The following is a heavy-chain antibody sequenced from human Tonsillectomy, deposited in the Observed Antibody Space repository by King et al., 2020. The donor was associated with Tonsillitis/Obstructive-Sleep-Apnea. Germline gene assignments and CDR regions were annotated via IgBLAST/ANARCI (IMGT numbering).Heavy chain of an antibody. Sequence: VQLVESGGSVVQPGRSLRLSCAASGFTSSTYAMHWVRQAPGKGLEWVAVISYDGSNKYYADSVKGRFTISRDNSKNTLYLQMNSLRAEDTAVYYCAKGLEDSIVTDYYYYYMDVWGKGTTVTASS. CDR2: ISYDGSNK. V-gene: IGHV3-30*18. D-gene: IGHD1-26*01. CDR1: GFTSSTYA. J-gene: IGHJ6*03. CDR3: AKGLEDSIVTDYYYYYMDV.